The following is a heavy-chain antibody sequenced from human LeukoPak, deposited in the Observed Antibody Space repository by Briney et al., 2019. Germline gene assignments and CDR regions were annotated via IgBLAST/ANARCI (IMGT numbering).Heavy chain of an antibody. Sequence: SVQVSCKASGYTFTSYDINWVRQATGQGLEWMGWMNPNSGNTGYAQKFQGRVTMTRNTSISTAYMELSSLRSEDTAVYYCARGSSSSWLYYYYYMDVWGKGTTVTVSS. CDR3: ARGSSSSWLYYYYYMDV. J-gene: IGHJ6*03. V-gene: IGHV1-8*01. D-gene: IGHD6-13*01. CDR2: MNPNSGNT. CDR1: GYTFTSYD.